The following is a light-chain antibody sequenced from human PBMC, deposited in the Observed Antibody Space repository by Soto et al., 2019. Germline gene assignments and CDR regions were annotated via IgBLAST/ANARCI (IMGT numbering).Light chain of an antibody. Sequence: QSVLTQPPSVSGSPGQSVTISCTGTSSDVGAYNRVSWYQQPPGTVPKLIIYEVKVRPSGVPDRFSGSMSCNTASLTISGLQAEDEADYYCTSYTSSNTVIFGGGTQLTVL. J-gene: IGLJ2*01. CDR3: TSYTSSNTVI. CDR2: EVK. CDR1: SSDVGAYNR. V-gene: IGLV2-18*02.